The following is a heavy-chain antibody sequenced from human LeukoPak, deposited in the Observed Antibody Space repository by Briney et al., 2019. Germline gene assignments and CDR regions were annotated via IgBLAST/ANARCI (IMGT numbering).Heavy chain of an antibody. D-gene: IGHD3-10*01. V-gene: IGHV4-30-2*05. CDR2: IYHSGST. Sequence: SETLSLTCAVSGGSISSGGYSWSWIRQPPGKGLEWIGYIYHSGSTYYNPSLKSRVTISVDTSKNQFSLKLSSVTAADTAVYYCARDNGSQRGFDYWGQGTLVTVSS. CDR3: ARDNGSQRGFDY. J-gene: IGHJ4*02. CDR1: GGSISSGGYS.